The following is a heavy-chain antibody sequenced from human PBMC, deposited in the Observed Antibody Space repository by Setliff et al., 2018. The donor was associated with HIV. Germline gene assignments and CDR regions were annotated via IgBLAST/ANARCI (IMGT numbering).Heavy chain of an antibody. Sequence: SETLSLTCAVSGGSISGNFWSWIRQPPGKGLEWIGYMHYSGSTNYNPSLKSRVTMSMTTSKNQFSLKVLSVTAADTAVYYCARGAGLYGDYHVYWGQGTLVTVSS. D-gene: IGHD4-17*01. CDR3: ARGAGLYGDYHVY. V-gene: IGHV4-59*12. CDR1: GGSISGNF. J-gene: IGHJ4*02. CDR2: MHYSGST.